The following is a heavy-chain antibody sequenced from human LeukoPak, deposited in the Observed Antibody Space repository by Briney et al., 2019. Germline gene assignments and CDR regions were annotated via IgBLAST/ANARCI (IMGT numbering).Heavy chain of an antibody. Sequence: PSDTLSLTCAVYGESFSGYYWSWIRQPPGKGLEWIGEINHSGSTNYNPSLKSRVTISVDTSKNQFSLKLGSVTAADTAVYYCARARGAPFDYWGQGSLVTVSS. CDR3: ARARGAPFDY. CDR2: INHSGST. D-gene: IGHD3-10*01. V-gene: IGHV4-34*01. CDR1: GESFSGYY. J-gene: IGHJ4*02.